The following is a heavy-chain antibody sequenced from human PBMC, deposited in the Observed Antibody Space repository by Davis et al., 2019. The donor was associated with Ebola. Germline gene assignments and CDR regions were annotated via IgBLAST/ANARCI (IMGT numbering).Heavy chain of an antibody. CDR3: ARDGVLDYYMDV. CDR1: GGSISSGGYY. J-gene: IGHJ6*03. V-gene: IGHV4-31*03. D-gene: IGHD3-16*01. Sequence: PSETLSLTCTVSGGSISSGGYYWSWIRQHPGKGLEWIGYIYYSGSTYYNPSLKSRVTISIDTSKNQFSLKLSSVTAADTAVYYCARDGVLDYYMDVWGKGTTVTVSS. CDR2: IYYSGST.